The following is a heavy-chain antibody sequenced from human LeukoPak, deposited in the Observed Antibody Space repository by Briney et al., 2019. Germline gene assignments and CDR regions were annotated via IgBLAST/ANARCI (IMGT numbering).Heavy chain of an antibody. CDR2: INPNSGGT. CDR1: GYTFIGYY. D-gene: IGHD3-22*01. Sequence: ASVKVSCKASGYTFIGYYMHWVRQAPGQGLEWMGWINPNSGGTNYAQKFQGRVTMTRDTSISTAYIELSRLRSDDTAVYYCASRTATYYYDSGDGFDIWGQGTMVTVSS. V-gene: IGHV1-2*02. CDR3: ASRTATYYYDSGDGFDI. J-gene: IGHJ3*02.